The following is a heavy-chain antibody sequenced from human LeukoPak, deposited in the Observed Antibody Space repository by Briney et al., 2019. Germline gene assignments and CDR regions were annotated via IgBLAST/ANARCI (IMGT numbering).Heavy chain of an antibody. Sequence: GGSLRLSCAASGFTFSSYSMNWVRQAPGKGLEWVSYISSSSSTIYYADSVKGRFIISRDNAKNSLYLQMNSLRAEDTAVYYCARAEGWNYVAPVYWGQGTLVTVSS. V-gene: IGHV3-48*01. CDR3: ARAEGWNYVAPVY. CDR1: GFTFSSYS. D-gene: IGHD1-7*01. CDR2: ISSSSSTI. J-gene: IGHJ4*02.